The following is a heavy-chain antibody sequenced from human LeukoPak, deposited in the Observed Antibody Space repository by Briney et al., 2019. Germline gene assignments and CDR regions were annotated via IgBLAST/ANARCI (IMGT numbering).Heavy chain of an antibody. CDR1: GFTFSSDD. CDR2: ISGRGGST. Sequence: PGGSLRLSCAVSGFTFSSDDMNWVRQAPGKGVDWVSGISGRGGSTFYEDSVKGRFTISRDNSKNTLYLQMNSVRDEGTAVYYCAKGFYGSGSYILFDYWGQGTLVTVSS. J-gene: IGHJ4*02. CDR3: AKGFYGSGSYILFDY. V-gene: IGHV3-23*01. D-gene: IGHD3-10*01.